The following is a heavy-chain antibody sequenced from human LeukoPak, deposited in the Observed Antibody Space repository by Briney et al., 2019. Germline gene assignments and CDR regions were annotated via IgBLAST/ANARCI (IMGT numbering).Heavy chain of an antibody. V-gene: IGHV3-74*01. CDR2: INSDDSST. D-gene: IGHD1-14*01. CDR1: GSTFSSNW. Sequence: GGSLRLSCAASGSTFSSNWMHWVRQAPGKGLVWVSRINSDDSSTNCADSVKGRFTISRDDAKNTLYLQMNSLRVDDTAVYYCASGTFNRGFDSWGQGTLVTVSS. J-gene: IGHJ5*01. CDR3: ASGTFNRGFDS.